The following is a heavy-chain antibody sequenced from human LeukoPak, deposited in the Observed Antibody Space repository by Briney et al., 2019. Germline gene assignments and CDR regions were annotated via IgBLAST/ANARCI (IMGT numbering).Heavy chain of an antibody. V-gene: IGHV3-49*04. CDR1: GFTFGDYA. CDR3: ARGAFEYDTSGYYYTFDY. Sequence: PGRSLRLSCTTSGFTFGDYAMTWVRQAPGKGLEWLGFIGSKTSGGATDYAASVKGRFTISRDDSKSIAYLQMNTLKTEDTAIYYCARGAFEYDTSGYYYTFDYWGQGSLVTVSS. J-gene: IGHJ4*02. CDR2: IGSKTSGGAT. D-gene: IGHD3-22*01.